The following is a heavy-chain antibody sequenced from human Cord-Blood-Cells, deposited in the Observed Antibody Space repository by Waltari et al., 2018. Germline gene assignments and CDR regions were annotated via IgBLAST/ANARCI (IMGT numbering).Heavy chain of an antibody. V-gene: IGHV4-34*01. D-gene: IGHD1-26*01. CDR3: ARPRIVGATRAFDI. CDR2: INHSGST. J-gene: IGHJ3*02. CDR1: GGSFSGYY. Sequence: QVQLQQWGAGLLKPSETLSLTCAANGGSFSGYYWSWIRQPPGKGLEWIGEINHSGSTNYNPSLKSRVTISVDTSKNQFSLKLSSVTAADTAVYYCARPRIVGATRAFDIWGQGTMVTVSS.